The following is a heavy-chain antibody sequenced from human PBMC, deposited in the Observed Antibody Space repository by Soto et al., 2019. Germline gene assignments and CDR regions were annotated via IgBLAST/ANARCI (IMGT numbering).Heavy chain of an antibody. CDR2: ISGSGGGT. V-gene: IGHV3-23*01. CDR1: GFTFSNHA. D-gene: IGHD3-10*01. J-gene: IGHJ6*03. CDR3: AKVSHLLRWPGEPTYMDV. Sequence: EVQLLESGGGSVQPGGSLRLSCEGSGFTFSNHAMNWVRQAPGKGLEWVSGISGSGGGTFFADSVRGRFTISRDNSKNSLHLQLNSLRAEDTAIYYCAKVSHLLRWPGEPTYMDVWGKGTTVTVSS.